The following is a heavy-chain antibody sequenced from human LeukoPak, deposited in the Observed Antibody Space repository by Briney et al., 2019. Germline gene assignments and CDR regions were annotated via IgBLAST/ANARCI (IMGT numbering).Heavy chain of an antibody. V-gene: IGHV1-69*01. D-gene: IGHD3-22*01. J-gene: IGHJ4*02. CDR3: ARALRYYSDSSGYAFDY. Sequence: SVKVSCKASGGTFRSFAISWVRQAPGQGLEWMGGIIPIFRTANYAQKFQGRVTITADESTSAAYMELSSLRSEDTAVYYCARALRYYSDSSGYAFDYWGQGTLVTVSS. CDR1: GGTFRSFA. CDR2: IIPIFRTA.